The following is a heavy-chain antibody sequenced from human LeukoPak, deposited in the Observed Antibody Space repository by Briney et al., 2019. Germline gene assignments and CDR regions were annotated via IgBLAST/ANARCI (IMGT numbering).Heavy chain of an antibody. CDR1: GFTFSSYG. D-gene: IGHD2-21*02. CDR3: ATSKVTDIFDY. Sequence: KTGGSLRLSCAASGFTFSSYGMNWVRQAPGKGLEWVSSISSSSTYIYYADSLKGRFTISRDNAKNSLYLQMNSLRAEDTAVYYCATSKVTDIFDYWGQGTLVTVSS. CDR2: ISSSSTYI. J-gene: IGHJ4*02. V-gene: IGHV3-21*04.